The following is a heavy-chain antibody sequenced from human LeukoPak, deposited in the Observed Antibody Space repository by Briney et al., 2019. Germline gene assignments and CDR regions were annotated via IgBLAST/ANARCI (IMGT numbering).Heavy chain of an antibody. V-gene: IGHV3-48*01. CDR3: ARDRIEQQRSLGRSTSYYNYYYMDV. Sequence: GGSLRLSCAASGFTFCIYSMNWVRQAPGKGLERVSYISSSSSKIYYTDSVKGRLTLYRDNAKNSLYLQMNSLRAEDTAVYYCARDRIEQQRSLGRSTSYYNYYYMDVWGKGTTVTVSS. CDR2: ISSSSSKI. J-gene: IGHJ6*03. CDR1: GFTFCIYS. D-gene: IGHD6-13*01.